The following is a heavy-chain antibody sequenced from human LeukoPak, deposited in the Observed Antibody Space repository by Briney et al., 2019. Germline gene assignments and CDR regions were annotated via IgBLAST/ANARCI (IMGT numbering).Heavy chain of an antibody. V-gene: IGHV3-23*01. CDR2: ISGSGGST. CDR3: AKISLHTGYFDY. CDR1: GFTVSSNY. J-gene: IGHJ4*02. Sequence: GGSLRLSCAASGFTVSSNYMSWVRQAPGKGLEWVSAISGSGGSTYYADSVKGRFTISRDNSKNTLYLQMNSLRAEDTAVYYCAKISLHTGYFDYWGQGTLVTVSS. D-gene: IGHD5-18*01.